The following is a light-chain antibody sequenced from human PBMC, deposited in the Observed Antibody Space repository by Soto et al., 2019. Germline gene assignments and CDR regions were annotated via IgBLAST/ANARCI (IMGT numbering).Light chain of an antibody. CDR2: KAS. Sequence: DIQMTQSPSTLSASVGDRVTITCRASQSISSWLAWYQQKPGKAPKILIYKASSLESGVPSRFSGSGSATEFTLTISSLQPDDFATYYCQQYNSYPYTFGQGTKLEIK. CDR1: QSISSW. J-gene: IGKJ2*01. V-gene: IGKV1-5*03. CDR3: QQYNSYPYT.